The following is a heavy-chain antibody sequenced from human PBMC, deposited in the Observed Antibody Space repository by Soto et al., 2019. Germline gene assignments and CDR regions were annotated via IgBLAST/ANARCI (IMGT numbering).Heavy chain of an antibody. CDR2: IKTRDEGAPT. D-gene: IGHD3-3*01. Sequence: EVPLVESGGDLVKPGGSLRLSCAVSGFTFSRAYMNWFRQAPGKGLEWVGQIKTRDEGAPTHYAAPVQGRCTVTRDDSKDTLYVDMNSLKSEDTAVYYCGTYFWTSWNHPDGWGQGTLVTVSS. J-gene: IGHJ4*02. CDR3: GTYFWTSWNHPDG. V-gene: IGHV3-15*07. CDR1: GFTFSRAY.